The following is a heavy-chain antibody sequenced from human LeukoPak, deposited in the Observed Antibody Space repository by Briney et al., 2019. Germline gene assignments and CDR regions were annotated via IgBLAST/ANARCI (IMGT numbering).Heavy chain of an antibody. D-gene: IGHD2-21*02. Sequence: ASVEVSCKASGYTFTSYYMHWVRQAPGQGLEWMGIINPSGGSTSYAQKFQGRVTMTRDTSTSTVYMELSSLRSEDTAVYYCARSGSTTHCGGDCYLVQGHYYGMDVWGQGTTVIVFS. J-gene: IGHJ6*02. V-gene: IGHV1-46*01. CDR1: GYTFTSYY. CDR3: ARSGSTTHCGGDCYLVQGHYYGMDV. CDR2: INPSGGST.